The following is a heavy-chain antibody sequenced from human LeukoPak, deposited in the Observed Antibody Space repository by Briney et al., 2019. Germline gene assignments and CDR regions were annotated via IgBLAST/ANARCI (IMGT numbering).Heavy chain of an antibody. CDR3: ARGFDFWSGYPLFDY. CDR2: IYYRSKWYN. V-gene: IGHV6-1*01. Sequence: SQTLSLTCVISGDSVSSNSAAWSWIRQSPSRGLEWLGRIYYRSKWYNDYAVSAKSRITINPDTSKNQFSLQMNSVTPEDTAVYYCARGFDFWSGYPLFDYWGQGTLVTVSS. J-gene: IGHJ4*02. D-gene: IGHD3-3*01. CDR1: GDSVSSNSAA.